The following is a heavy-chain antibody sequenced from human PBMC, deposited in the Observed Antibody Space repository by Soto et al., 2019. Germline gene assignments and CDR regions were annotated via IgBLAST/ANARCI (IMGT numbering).Heavy chain of an antibody. CDR1: GFPFSSYS. J-gene: IGHJ4*02. CDR2: ISSSSSYI. V-gene: IGHV3-21*01. Sequence: GGSQILSCGASGFPFSSYSMNWVRQAPGKGLEWVSSISSSSSYIYYADSVKGRFTISRDNAKNSLYLQMNSLRAEDTAVYYCARARVAAAGTDWGQGTLVTVSS. D-gene: IGHD6-13*01. CDR3: ARARVAAAGTD.